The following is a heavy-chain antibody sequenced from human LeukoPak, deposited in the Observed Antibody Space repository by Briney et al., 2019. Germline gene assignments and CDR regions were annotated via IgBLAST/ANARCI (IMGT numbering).Heavy chain of an antibody. D-gene: IGHD1-1*01. Sequence: LGESLKISCKGSGYSFTSYWIGWVRQMPGEGLEWMGIIYPGDSDTRYSPSFQGQVTISADKSISTAYLQWSSLKASDTAIYYCARRLEVGTYYFDYWGQGTLVTVSS. J-gene: IGHJ4*02. CDR3: ARRLEVGTYYFDY. CDR2: IYPGDSDT. V-gene: IGHV5-51*01. CDR1: GYSFTSYW.